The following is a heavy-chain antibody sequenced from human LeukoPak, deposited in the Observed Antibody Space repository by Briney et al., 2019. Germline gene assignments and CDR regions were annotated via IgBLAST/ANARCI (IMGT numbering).Heavy chain of an antibody. CDR1: GFTFDDYA. Sequence: GGSLRLSCAASGFTFDDYAMHWVRQAPGKGLEWVSVIYSGGSTYYADSVKGRFTISRHNSKNTLHLQMNSLRAEDTAVYYCARDGDLWFGELELVYWGQGTLVTVSS. D-gene: IGHD3-10*01. CDR3: ARDGDLWFGELELVY. V-gene: IGHV3-53*04. J-gene: IGHJ4*02. CDR2: IYSGGST.